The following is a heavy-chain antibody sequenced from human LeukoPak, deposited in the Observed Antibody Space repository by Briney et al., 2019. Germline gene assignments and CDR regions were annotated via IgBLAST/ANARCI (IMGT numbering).Heavy chain of an antibody. CDR2: ISAYNGNT. CDR3: ARVPAAMLRWFDP. J-gene: IGHJ5*02. CDR1: GYTFTGYG. V-gene: IGHV1-18*01. Sequence: GASVKVSCKASGYTFTGYGISWVRQAPGQGLEWMGWISAYNGNTNYARKLQGRVTMTTDTSTSTAYMELRSLRSDDTAVYYCARVPAAMLRWFDPWGQGTLVTVSS. D-gene: IGHD2-2*01.